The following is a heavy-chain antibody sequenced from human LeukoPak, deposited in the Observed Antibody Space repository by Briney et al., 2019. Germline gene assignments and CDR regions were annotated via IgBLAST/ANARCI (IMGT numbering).Heavy chain of an antibody. J-gene: IGHJ3*02. CDR1: GFAFSGYS. Sequence: GGSLRLSCAASGFAFSGYSLNWVRQAPGKGLEWVASISSVSTYIYYADSVKGRFTISRDNAKNSLYQQMNSLRAEDTAVYYCASDSSGDAFDIWGQGTMVTVSS. CDR3: ASDSSGDAFDI. CDR2: ISSVSTYI. D-gene: IGHD6-25*01. V-gene: IGHV3-21*01.